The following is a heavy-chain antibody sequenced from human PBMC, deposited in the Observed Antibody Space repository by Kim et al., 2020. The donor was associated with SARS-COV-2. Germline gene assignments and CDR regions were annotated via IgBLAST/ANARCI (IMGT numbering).Heavy chain of an antibody. CDR1: GGTFSSYA. D-gene: IGHD3-10*01. CDR3: ATRDLDYYGSGSYDAFDI. J-gene: IGHJ3*02. V-gene: IGHV1-69*13. CDR2: IIPIFGTA. Sequence: SVKVSCKASGGTFSSYAISWVRQAPGQWLEWMGGIIPIFGTANYAQKFQGRVTITADESTSTAYMELSSLRSEDTAVYYCATRDLDYYGSGSYDAFDIWGQGTMVTVSS.